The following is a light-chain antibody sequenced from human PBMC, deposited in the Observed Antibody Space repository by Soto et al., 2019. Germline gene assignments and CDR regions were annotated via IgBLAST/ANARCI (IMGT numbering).Light chain of an antibody. Sequence: QSVLAQPPSASGTPGQRDTISCSGSSSNIGTITVNWYQHLPGTAPKLLIYGDNQRPSGVPDRFSGSKSGTSASLAINGLQSEDEADYYCALWDDSLHNWVFGGGTKVTVL. CDR2: GDN. CDR3: ALWDDSLHNWV. J-gene: IGLJ3*02. V-gene: IGLV1-44*01. CDR1: SSNIGTIT.